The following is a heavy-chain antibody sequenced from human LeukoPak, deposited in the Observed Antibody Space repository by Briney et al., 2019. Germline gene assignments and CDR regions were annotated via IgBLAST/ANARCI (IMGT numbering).Heavy chain of an antibody. CDR2: IKQDGSEK. D-gene: IGHD3-22*01. CDR1: GFTFSSYW. Sequence: PGGSLRLSCAASGFTFSSYWMSWVRQAPGKGLEWVANIKQDGSEKYCVDSVKGRFTISRDNAKNSLYLQMNSLRAEDTAVYYCARVGGFDSSGYYGGYWGQGTLVTVSP. V-gene: IGHV3-7*01. J-gene: IGHJ4*02. CDR3: ARVGGFDSSGYYGGY.